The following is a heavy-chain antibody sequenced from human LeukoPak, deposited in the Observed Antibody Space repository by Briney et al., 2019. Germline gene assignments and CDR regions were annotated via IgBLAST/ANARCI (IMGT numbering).Heavy chain of an antibody. CDR2: MNPNSGNT. J-gene: IGHJ6*02. D-gene: IGHD3-3*01. Sequence: ASVKVSCKASGYTFTSYDINWVRQATGQGLEWMGWMNPNSGNTGYAQEFQGRVTMTRNTSISTAYMELSSLRSEDTAVYCCARGAHHYDFWSGYYTGYYYYGMDVWGQGTTVTVSS. CDR1: GYTFTSYD. V-gene: IGHV1-8*01. CDR3: ARGAHHYDFWSGYYTGYYYYGMDV.